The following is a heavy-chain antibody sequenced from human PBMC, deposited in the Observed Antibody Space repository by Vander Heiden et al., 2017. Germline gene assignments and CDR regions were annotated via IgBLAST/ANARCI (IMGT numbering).Heavy chain of an antibody. CDR2: INPNSGDT. D-gene: IGHD6-13*01. V-gene: IGHV1-2*06. CDR1: GYTFTAPS. CDR3: ARGGERYSGSCDY. Sequence: QAQLVQSGAAVTRPGASVKVSCTASGYTFTAPSLPRVRQAPGQGLEWMGRINPNSGDTNYAQKFQGRVTMTRDTSISTAYMEVTSLRSDDTAVYYCARGGERYSGSCDYWGQGTLVTVSS. J-gene: IGHJ4*02.